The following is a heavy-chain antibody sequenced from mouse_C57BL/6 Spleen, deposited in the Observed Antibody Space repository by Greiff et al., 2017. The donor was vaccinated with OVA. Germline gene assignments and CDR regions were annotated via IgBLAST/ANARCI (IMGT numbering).Heavy chain of an antibody. V-gene: IGHV8-8*01. CDR1: GFSLSTFGMG. D-gene: IGHD2-4*01. J-gene: IGHJ4*01. CDR2: IWWDDDK. Sequence: QVTLKVSGPGILQPSQTLSLTCSFSGFSLSTFGMGVGWIRQPSGKGLEWLAHIWWDDDKYYNPALKRRLTISKDTSKNQVCLKIANVDTADTATYYCARIRPLYYDYDRDYAMDYWGQGTSVTVSS. CDR3: ARIRPLYYDYDRDYAMDY.